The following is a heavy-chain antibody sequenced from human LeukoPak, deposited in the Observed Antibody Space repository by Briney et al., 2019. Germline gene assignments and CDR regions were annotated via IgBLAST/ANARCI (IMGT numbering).Heavy chain of an antibody. CDR2: VSYSGRT. CDR3: ARHERGAENLDY. D-gene: IGHD1-1*01. J-gene: IGHJ4*02. CDR1: GGSISNYY. V-gene: IGHV4-59*08. Sequence: SETLSLTCTVSGGSISNYYWSWIRQPPGKGLECIGYVSYSGRTNHNPSLKSRVTISADTSENQFSLKLTSVTAADTAVYYCARHERGAENLDYWGQGTLVTVSS.